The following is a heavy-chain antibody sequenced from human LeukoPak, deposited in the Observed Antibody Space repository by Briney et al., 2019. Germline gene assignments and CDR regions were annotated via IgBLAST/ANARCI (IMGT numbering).Heavy chain of an antibody. CDR1: GASISSSSYY. CDR3: ARGLGYSSSWYLY. CDR2: IYYSGST. J-gene: IGHJ4*02. Sequence: SETLSLTCTVSGASISSSSYYWGWIRQPPGKGLEWIGTIYYSGSTYHNPSLKSRVTISVDTSKNQFSLKLSSVTAADTAVYYCARGLGYSSSWYLYWGQGTLVTVSS. V-gene: IGHV4-39*07. D-gene: IGHD6-13*01.